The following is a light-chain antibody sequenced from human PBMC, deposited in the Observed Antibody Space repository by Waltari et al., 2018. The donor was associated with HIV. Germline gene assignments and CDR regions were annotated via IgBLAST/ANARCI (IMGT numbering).Light chain of an antibody. V-gene: IGLV2-14*01. J-gene: IGLJ2*01. CDR2: EVS. Sequence: QSALTQPAPVSGSPGQSITISCTGTSSDVGGYNYVSWYQQHPDKAPKLLIYEVSSRPSGISSRFSGCKSANTASLTISGLQADDEADYYCSSYTSSSTLVFGGGTKLTV. CDR3: SSYTSSSTLV. CDR1: SSDVGGYNY.